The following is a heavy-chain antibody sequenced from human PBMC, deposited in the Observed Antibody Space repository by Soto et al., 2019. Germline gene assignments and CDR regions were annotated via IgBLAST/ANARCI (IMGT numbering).Heavy chain of an antibody. CDR2: IRPSSGAT. CDR1: GYTFTNFY. Sequence: GASVKVSCKASGYTFTNFYMHWVRQAPGQGLEWMGIIRPSSGATNYAQKFQARVTLTRDTSTSTVYMELSRLKSEDTAVYYCVRGEIWAGETDYWGQGTLVTSPQ. CDR3: VRGEIWAGETDY. V-gene: IGHV1-46*01. D-gene: IGHD7-27*01. J-gene: IGHJ4*02.